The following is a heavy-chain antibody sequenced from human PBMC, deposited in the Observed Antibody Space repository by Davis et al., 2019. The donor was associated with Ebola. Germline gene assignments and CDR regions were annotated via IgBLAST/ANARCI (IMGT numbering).Heavy chain of an antibody. CDR3: ARATGGKPSELLWFGELPREPFDY. CDR1: GFTFSSYA. CDR2: ISYDGSNK. V-gene: IGHV3-30-3*01. D-gene: IGHD3-10*01. Sequence: GESLKISCAASGFTFSSYAMHWVHQAPGKGLEWVAVISYDGSNKYYADSVKGRFTISRDNSKNTLYLQMNSLRAEDTAVYYCARATGGKPSELLWFGELPREPFDYWGQGTLVTVSS. J-gene: IGHJ4*02.